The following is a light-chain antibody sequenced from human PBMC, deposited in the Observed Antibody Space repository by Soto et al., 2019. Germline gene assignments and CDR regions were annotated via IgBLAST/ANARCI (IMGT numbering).Light chain of an antibody. V-gene: IGLV1-47*01. CDR1: SSNIGNNY. CDR3: AAWDDSLSGVV. CDR2: RNN. J-gene: IGLJ2*01. Sequence: QSVLTQPPSASGTPGQRVTISCSGSSSNIGNNYVHWYQQLPGTAPKLLIYRNNQRPSGVPDRVSGSKSGTSASLAISGLRSEDEADCYCAAWDDSLSGVVFGGGTKLTVL.